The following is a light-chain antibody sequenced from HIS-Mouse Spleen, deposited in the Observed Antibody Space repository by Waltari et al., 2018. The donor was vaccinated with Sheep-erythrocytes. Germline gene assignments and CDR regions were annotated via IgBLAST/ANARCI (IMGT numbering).Light chain of an antibody. CDR2: EGS. J-gene: IGLJ2*01. Sequence: QSALTQPASVSGSPGQSITISCTGTSSDVGSYNLVSWYQHHPGKAPKLMIYEGSKRPSGVSNRFSGPKSGNTASLTISGLQAEDEADYYCCSYAGSRVFGGGTKLTVL. CDR1: SSDVGSYNL. CDR3: CSYAGSRV. V-gene: IGLV2-23*01.